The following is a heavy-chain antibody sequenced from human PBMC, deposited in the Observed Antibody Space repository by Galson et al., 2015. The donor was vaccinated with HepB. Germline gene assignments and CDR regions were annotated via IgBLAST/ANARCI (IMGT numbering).Heavy chain of an antibody. CDR1: GFTFDDYA. J-gene: IGHJ1*01. V-gene: IGHV3-43D*04. CDR2: IGWDGGSA. CDR3: AKDRSRSGYYERFFQH. Sequence: SLRLSCAASGFTFDDYAMHWVRQGPGKRLEWISFIGWDGGSAHYADSVKGRFTISRDNSRNSLYLQMNSLRPEDTAFYYCAKDRSRSGYYERFFQHWGQGTLVSVSS. D-gene: IGHD3-3*01.